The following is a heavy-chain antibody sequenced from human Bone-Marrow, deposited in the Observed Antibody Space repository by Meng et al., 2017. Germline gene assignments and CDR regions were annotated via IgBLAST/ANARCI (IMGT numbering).Heavy chain of an antibody. V-gene: IGHV3-23*01. Sequence: GESLKISCAASGFTFSSYAMSWVRQAPGKGLERVSAISGSGGSTYYADSVKGRFTISRDNSKNTLYLQMNSLRAEDTAVYYCAKDLGRGRFGESPPHWGQGTLVTVSS. CDR3: AKDLGRGRFGESPPH. CDR1: GFTFSSYA. D-gene: IGHD3-10*01. CDR2: ISGSGGST. J-gene: IGHJ4*02.